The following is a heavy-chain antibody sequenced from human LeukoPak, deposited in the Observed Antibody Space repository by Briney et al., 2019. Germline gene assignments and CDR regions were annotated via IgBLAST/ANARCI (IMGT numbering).Heavy chain of an antibody. CDR3: ARAGVTMGRGRDGMDV. CDR1: GGSFSGYY. Sequence: SETLSLTCAVYGGSFSGYYWSWIRQPPGKGLEWIGEINHSGSTNYNPSLRSRVTISVDTSKNQFSLKLSSVTAADTAVYCCARAGVTMGRGRDGMDVWGKGTTVTVSS. CDR2: INHSGST. D-gene: IGHD3-10*01. V-gene: IGHV4-34*01. J-gene: IGHJ6*04.